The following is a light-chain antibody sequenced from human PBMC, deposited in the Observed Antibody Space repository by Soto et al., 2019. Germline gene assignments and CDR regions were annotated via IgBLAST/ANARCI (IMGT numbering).Light chain of an antibody. CDR3: QHYRTYSCS. Sequence: DVQMAQSPSTLSASVGDRVTITSRASQSIGDWLAWFQQKPGKAPALLIYRASYLESGVPSRFSGSGSRTVFTLTVSSLQPDDFSAYYGQHYRTYSCSFGPGTTVEIK. CDR1: QSIGDW. J-gene: IGKJ3*01. V-gene: IGKV1-5*03. CDR2: RAS.